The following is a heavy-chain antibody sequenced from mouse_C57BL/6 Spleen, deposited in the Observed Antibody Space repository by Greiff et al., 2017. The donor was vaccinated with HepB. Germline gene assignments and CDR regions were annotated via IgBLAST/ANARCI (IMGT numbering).Heavy chain of an antibody. CDR3: AKKRDFWYLDV. Sequence: PAQSLEWLGVIWRGGSTDYNAAFMSRLSITKDNSKSQVFFKMNSLQADDTAIYYCAKKRDFWYLDVWGTGTTVTVSS. CDR2: IWRGGST. V-gene: IGHV2-5*01. J-gene: IGHJ1*03.